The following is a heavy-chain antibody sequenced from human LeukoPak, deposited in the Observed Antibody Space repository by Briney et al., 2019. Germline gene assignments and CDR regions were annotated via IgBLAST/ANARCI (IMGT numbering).Heavy chain of an antibody. CDR3: AKTYSRIVGATDVDY. CDR1: GFTFSSYA. D-gene: IGHD1-26*01. Sequence: GGSLRLSCAASGFTFSSYAMSWVRQAPGKGLEWVSAISGSGGSTYYADFVKGRFTISRDNSKNTLYLQMNSLRAEDTAVYYCAKTYSRIVGATDVDYWGQGTLVTVSS. J-gene: IGHJ4*02. V-gene: IGHV3-23*01. CDR2: ISGSGGST.